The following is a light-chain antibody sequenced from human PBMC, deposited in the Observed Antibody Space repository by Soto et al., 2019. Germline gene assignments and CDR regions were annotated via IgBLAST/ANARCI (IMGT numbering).Light chain of an antibody. CDR1: QSVSSY. Sequence: EIVLPPSPATLSLSPGERATLSCGASQSVSSYLAWYQQKPGQAPRLLIYDASNRATGIPARFSGSGSGTDFTLTISSLEPEDFAVYYCQQRSNWPSTFGQGTRLEIK. CDR3: QQRSNWPST. J-gene: IGKJ5*01. V-gene: IGKV3-11*01. CDR2: DAS.